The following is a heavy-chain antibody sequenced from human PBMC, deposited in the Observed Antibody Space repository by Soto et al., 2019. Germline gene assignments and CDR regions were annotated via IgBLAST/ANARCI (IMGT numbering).Heavy chain of an antibody. CDR1: GFTFSNYG. D-gene: IGHD6-13*01. Sequence: GGSLRLSCAASGFTFSNYGFHWVRQAPGKGLEWVAVIWYDGSKKYYVDSVKGRFTISRDNSKNTLYLEMDSLRAEDTAVYHCARDLGYTNYYFDYWGRGTPVTVSS. J-gene: IGHJ4*02. CDR2: IWYDGSKK. CDR3: ARDLGYTNYYFDY. V-gene: IGHV3-33*01.